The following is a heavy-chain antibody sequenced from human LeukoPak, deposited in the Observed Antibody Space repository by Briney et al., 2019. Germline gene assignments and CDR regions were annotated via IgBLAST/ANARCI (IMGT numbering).Heavy chain of an antibody. CDR3: ARTVYYDSSGYYWGTLYYFDY. V-gene: IGHV4-61*02. CDR1: GGSISSGSYY. CDR2: IYTRGST. Sequence: SETLSLTCTVYGGSISSGSYYWSWIRQPAGKGLEWIGRIYTRGSTNYNPSLKSRVTISVDTSKNQFSLKLSSVTAADTAVYYCARTVYYDSSGYYWGTLYYFDYWGQGTLVTVSS. J-gene: IGHJ4*02. D-gene: IGHD3-22*01.